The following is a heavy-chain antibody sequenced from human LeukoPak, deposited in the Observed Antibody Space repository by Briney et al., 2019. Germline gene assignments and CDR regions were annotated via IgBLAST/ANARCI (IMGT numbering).Heavy chain of an antibody. CDR2: IIPIFGTA. V-gene: IGHV1-69*13. CDR3: ARKTGDYDAFDI. D-gene: IGHD7-27*01. J-gene: IGHJ3*02. Sequence: ASVKVSCKASGGTFSSYAISWVRQAPGQGLEWMGGIIPIFGTANYAQKFQGRVTITADESTSTAYMELSGLRSEDTAVYYCARKTGDYDAFDIWGQGTMVTVSS. CDR1: GGTFSSYA.